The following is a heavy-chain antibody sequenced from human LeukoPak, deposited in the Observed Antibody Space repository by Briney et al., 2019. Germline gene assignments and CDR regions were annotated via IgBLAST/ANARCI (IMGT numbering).Heavy chain of an antibody. CDR2: ISGSGGST. CDR1: GFTFSSYA. V-gene: IGHV3-23*01. D-gene: IGHD3-10*01. J-gene: IGHJ6*02. Sequence: GGSLRLSCAASGFTFSSYAMSWVRQAPGKGLEWVSAISGSGGSTYHADSVKGRFTISRDNSKNTLYLQMNSLRAEDTAVYYCAKDVGSGSYPYYYGMDVWGQGTTVTVSS. CDR3: AKDVGSGSYPYYYGMDV.